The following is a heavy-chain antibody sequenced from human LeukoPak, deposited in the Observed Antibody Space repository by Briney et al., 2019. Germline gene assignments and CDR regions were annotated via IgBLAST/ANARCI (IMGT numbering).Heavy chain of an antibody. CDR3: ARGSTSPPYYYYYYMDV. CDR1: GGSISSGGYY. D-gene: IGHD2-2*01. CDR2: IYYSGST. V-gene: IGHV4-31*03. J-gene: IGHJ6*03. Sequence: PSETLSLTCTVSGGSISSGGYYWSWIRQHPGKGLEWIGYIYYSGSTYYNPSLKSRVTISVDTSKNQFSLKLSSVTAADTAVYHCARGSTSPPYYYYYYMDVWGKGTTVTVSS.